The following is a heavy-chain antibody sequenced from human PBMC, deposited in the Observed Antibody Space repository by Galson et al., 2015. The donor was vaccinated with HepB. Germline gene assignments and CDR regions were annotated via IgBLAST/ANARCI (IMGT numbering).Heavy chain of an antibody. CDR1: GFTFSSYG. CDR2: ISYDGSNK. V-gene: IGHV3-30*18. Sequence: LRLSCAASGFTFSSYGMHWVRQAPGKGLEWVAVISYDGSNKYYADSVKGRFTISRDNSKNTLYLQMNSLRAEDTAVYYCAKGMGRYCSSTSCYTVDYWGQGTLVTVSS. J-gene: IGHJ4*02. D-gene: IGHD2-2*02. CDR3: AKGMGRYCSSTSCYTVDY.